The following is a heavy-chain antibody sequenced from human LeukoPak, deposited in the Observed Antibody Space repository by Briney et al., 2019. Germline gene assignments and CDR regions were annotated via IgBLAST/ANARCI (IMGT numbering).Heavy chain of an antibody. J-gene: IGHJ3*02. V-gene: IGHV4-4*07. CDR3: AGTYYYDSSVTLFGAFDI. D-gene: IGHD3-22*01. Sequence: PSETLSLTCTVSGGSISSYYWSWIRQPAGKGLEWIGRIYTSGSTNYNPSLKSRVTISVDTSKNQFSLKLSSVTAADTAVYYCAGTYYYDSSVTLFGAFDIWGQGTMVTVSS. CDR2: IYTSGST. CDR1: GGSISSYY.